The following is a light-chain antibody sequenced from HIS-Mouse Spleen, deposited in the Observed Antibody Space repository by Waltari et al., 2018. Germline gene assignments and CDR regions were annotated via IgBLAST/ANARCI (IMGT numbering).Light chain of an antibody. J-gene: IGLJ3*02. CDR1: SSNIGSNY. CDR3: AAWDDSLSGPV. CDR2: RNN. V-gene: IGLV1-47*01. Sequence: QSVLTQPPSASGTPGQRVTISCSGSSSNIGSNYVYWYQQLPGTAPKLLTYRNNQRPSGVLARFSGSKDGTSASLAISGLRSEDEAEYYCAAWDDSLSGPVFGGGTKLSVL.